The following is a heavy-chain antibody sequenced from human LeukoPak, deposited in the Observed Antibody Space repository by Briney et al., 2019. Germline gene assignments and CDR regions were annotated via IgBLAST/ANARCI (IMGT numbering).Heavy chain of an antibody. Sequence: GASVTVSCTGSVYTFSGYYMHWVRQAPGQGLEWIGWINYNSGATNYAQALQGRVTMTRDTSITIFYMELSSLRSDDTAVYYCARALRYDDSSGYYAYWGQGTLVTVSS. V-gene: IGHV1-2*02. CDR1: VYTFSGYY. J-gene: IGHJ4*02. CDR2: INYNSGAT. CDR3: ARALRYDDSSGYYAY. D-gene: IGHD3-22*01.